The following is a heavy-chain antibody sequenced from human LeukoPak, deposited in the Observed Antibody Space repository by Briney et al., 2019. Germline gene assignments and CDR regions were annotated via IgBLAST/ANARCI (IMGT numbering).Heavy chain of an antibody. CDR3: ARMVGLVSDF. CDR1: GDSVSSNSAA. V-gene: IGHV6-1*01. J-gene: IGHJ4*02. CDR2: TYYRSKWHS. Sequence: RSQTLSLTCAISGDSVSSNSAAWNWIRQSPSRGLEWLGRTYYRSKWHSYYAPSVKSRITINPDTSKNQFSLQLKSVTPEDTAVYYCARMVGLVSDFWGQGTLVTASS. D-gene: IGHD3-10*01.